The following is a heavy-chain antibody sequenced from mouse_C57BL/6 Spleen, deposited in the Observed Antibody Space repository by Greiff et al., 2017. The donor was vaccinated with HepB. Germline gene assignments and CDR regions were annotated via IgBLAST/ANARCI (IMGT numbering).Heavy chain of an antibody. D-gene: IGHD2-3*01. CDR1: GYSITSGYY. J-gene: IGHJ4*01. V-gene: IGHV3-6*01. CDR2: ISYDGSN. Sequence: DVQLQESGPGLVKPSQSLSLTCSVTGYSITSGYYWNWIRQFPGNKLEWMGYISYDGSNNYNPSLKNRISITRDTSKNQFFLKLNSVTTEDTATYYCARPDGYYYAMDYWGQGTSVTVSS. CDR3: ARPDGYYYAMDY.